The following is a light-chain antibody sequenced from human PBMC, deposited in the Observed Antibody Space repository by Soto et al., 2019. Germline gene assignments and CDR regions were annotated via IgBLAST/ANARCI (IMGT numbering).Light chain of an antibody. CDR2: DAS. Sequence: DVQMTQSPSSLSASVGDRVTITCRASQSINNWLAWYQQKPGKAPKFLIYDASTLETGVPSRFSGSGSGTEFTLTISSLQPDDFATYYCQQYNAYPWTFGQGTKVDIK. CDR1: QSINNW. V-gene: IGKV1-5*01. J-gene: IGKJ1*01. CDR3: QQYNAYPWT.